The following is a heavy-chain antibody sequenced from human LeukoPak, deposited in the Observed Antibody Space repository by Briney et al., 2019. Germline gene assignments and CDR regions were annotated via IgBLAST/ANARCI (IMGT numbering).Heavy chain of an antibody. V-gene: IGHV3-9*03. D-gene: IGHD3-3*01. CDR3: AKDSNYDFWSGYLFDY. Sequence: SGGSLRLSXAASGFTFDDYAMHWVRQAPGKGLEWVSGISWNSGSIGYADSVKGRFTISRDNAKNSLYLQMNSLRAEDMALYYCAKDSNYDFWSGYLFDYWGQGTLVTVSS. CDR2: ISWNSGSI. CDR1: GFTFDDYA. J-gene: IGHJ4*02.